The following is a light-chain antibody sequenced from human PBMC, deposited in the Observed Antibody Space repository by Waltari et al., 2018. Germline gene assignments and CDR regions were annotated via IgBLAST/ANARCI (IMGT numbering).Light chain of an antibody. CDR2: AAS. CDR1: QSISSY. V-gene: IGKV1-39*01. J-gene: IGKJ3*01. CDR3: HQSYSTPPFT. Sequence: DIQMTQSPSSLSASVGDRVTITCRASQSISSYLNWYQQKPGKAPKLLIYAASSLQSGVPSRFSGSGSGTDFTLTISSLQPEDFATYYCHQSYSTPPFTFGPVTKVDIK.